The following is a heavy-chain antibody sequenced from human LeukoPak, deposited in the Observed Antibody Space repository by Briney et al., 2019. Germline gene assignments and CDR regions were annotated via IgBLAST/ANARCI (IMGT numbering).Heavy chain of an antibody. V-gene: IGHV3-33*01. CDR1: GFTFSSYG. CDR2: IWYDGSNK. J-gene: IGHJ4*02. CDR3: ARSHGYSSSWYSPADY. Sequence: GRSLRLSCAASGFTFSSYGMHWVRQAPGKGLERVAVIWYDGSNKYYADSVKGRFTISRDNSKNTLYLQMNSLRAEDTAVYYCARSHGYSSSWYSPADYWGQGTLVTVSS. D-gene: IGHD6-13*01.